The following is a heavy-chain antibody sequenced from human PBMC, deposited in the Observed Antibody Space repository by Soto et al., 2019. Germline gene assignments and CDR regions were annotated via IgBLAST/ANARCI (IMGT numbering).Heavy chain of an antibody. J-gene: IGHJ6*02. CDR3: ARDSNWHYHYYYGMDV. CDR1: GFTFSSYS. CDR2: ISSSSSYI. Sequence: PGGSLRLSCAASGFTFSSYSMNWVRQAPGKGLEWVSSISSSSSYIYYADSVKGRFTISRDNAKNSLYLQMNSLRAEDTAVYYCARDSNWHYHYYYGMDVWGQGTTVTVSS. V-gene: IGHV3-21*01. D-gene: IGHD1-20*01.